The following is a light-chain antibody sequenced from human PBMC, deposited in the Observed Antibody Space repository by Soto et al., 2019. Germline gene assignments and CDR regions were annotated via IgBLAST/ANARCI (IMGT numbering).Light chain of an antibody. CDR3: QQYGNSPMYS. V-gene: IGKV3-20*01. CDR1: QNISSSS. J-gene: IGKJ2*03. CDR2: GAF. Sequence: EIVLTQSPGTLSLSPGGRAPLSCRASQNISSSSLAWYQQKPGQAPRLLIYGAFSRATDIPDRFSGSGSGTDFTLTISRLEPEDFAVYYCQQYGNSPMYSFAQGTKLEI.